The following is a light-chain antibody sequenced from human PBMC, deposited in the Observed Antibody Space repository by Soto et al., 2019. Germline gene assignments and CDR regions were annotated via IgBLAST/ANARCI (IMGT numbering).Light chain of an antibody. CDR2: AAS. Sequence: DIQMTQSPSSLSASVGDRVTITCRASQGIGNDLGWFQQEPGKAPKRLIYAASSLQSGVPSRFSGSGSGTEFTLTISSLQPEDFATYYCLQSSSYPYTFGGGTKVEIK. V-gene: IGKV1-17*01. CDR1: QGIGND. J-gene: IGKJ4*01. CDR3: LQSSSYPYT.